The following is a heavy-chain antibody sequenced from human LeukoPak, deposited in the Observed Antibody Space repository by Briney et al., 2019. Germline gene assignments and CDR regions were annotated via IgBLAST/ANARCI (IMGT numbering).Heavy chain of an antibody. Sequence: GGSLRLSCAASGFTFSGHWMSWVRQAPGKGLEWVANINQGGSDKYYVDSVKGRFTISRDNANNLLYLQMNSLRGEDTAVYYCTRDRSRAEDDWGQGTLVTVSA. J-gene: IGHJ4*02. D-gene: IGHD1-14*01. V-gene: IGHV3-7*01. CDR3: TRDRSRAEDD. CDR2: INQGGSDK. CDR1: GFTFSGHW.